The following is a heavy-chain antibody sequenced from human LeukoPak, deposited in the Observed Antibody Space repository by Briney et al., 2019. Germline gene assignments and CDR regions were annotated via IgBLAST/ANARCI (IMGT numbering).Heavy chain of an antibody. CDR2: ISYDGSNK. D-gene: IGHD3-16*01. V-gene: IGHV3-30*04. CDR3: ARDPTWQSALPTYYFDY. Sequence: PGGSLRLSCAASGFTFSSYAMHWVRQAPGKGLEGVAVISYDGSNKYYADSGKGRFTISRDNSKNTLYLQMNSLRAEDTAVYYCARDPTWQSALPTYYFDYWGQGTLVTVSS. CDR1: GFTFSSYA. J-gene: IGHJ4*02.